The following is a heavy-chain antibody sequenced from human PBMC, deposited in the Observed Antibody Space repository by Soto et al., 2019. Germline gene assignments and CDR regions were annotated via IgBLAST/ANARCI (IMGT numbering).Heavy chain of an antibody. J-gene: IGHJ5*02. V-gene: IGHV4-4*07. CDR2: IYATGTT. D-gene: IGHD1-1*01. CDR3: VRDGTKTLRDWFDP. Sequence: SETLSLTCTVSGASISGFYWSWIRKSAGKGLEWIGRIYATGTTDYNPSLKSRVMMSVDTSKKQFSLKLRSVTAADTAVYYCVRDGTKTLRDWFDPWGQGTMVTVSS. CDR1: GASISGFY.